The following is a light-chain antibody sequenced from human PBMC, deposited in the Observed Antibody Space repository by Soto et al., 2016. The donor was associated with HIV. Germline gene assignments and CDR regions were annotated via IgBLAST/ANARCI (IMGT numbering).Light chain of an antibody. CDR1: HTVDNY. CDR3: QQYYSYPRT. V-gene: IGKV1-8*01. J-gene: IGKJ1*01. Sequence: IHMTQSPSSLSASTGDRVTITCRTNHTVDNYLNWYQQKPGKAPNLLIYAASNLQSGVPSRFSGSGSGTDFTLTISCLQSEDFATYYCQQYYSYPRTFGQGTKVEIK. CDR2: AAS.